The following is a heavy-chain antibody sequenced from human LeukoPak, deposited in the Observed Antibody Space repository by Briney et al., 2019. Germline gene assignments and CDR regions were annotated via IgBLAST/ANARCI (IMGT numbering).Heavy chain of an antibody. V-gene: IGHV3-23*01. CDR2: ISGSGGST. CDR3: AKEADFYSGYDSYFDY. J-gene: IGHJ4*02. CDR1: GFTFSSYA. D-gene: IGHD5-12*01. Sequence: GGSLRLSCAASGFTFSSYAMSWVRQAPGKGLEWVSAISGSGGSTYYADSVKGRFTISRDNSKNTLYLHMNSLRAEDTAVYYCAKEADFYSGYDSYFDYWGQGTLVTVSS.